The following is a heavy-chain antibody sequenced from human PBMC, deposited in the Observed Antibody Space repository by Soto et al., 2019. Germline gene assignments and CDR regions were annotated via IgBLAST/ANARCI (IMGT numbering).Heavy chain of an antibody. D-gene: IGHD3-9*01. Sequence: ASVKVSCKSSGYTFTSYAMHWVRQAPGQRLEWMGWINAGNGNTKYSQKFQGRVTITRDTSASTAYMELSSLRSEDTAVYYCARDWNDILTGYYEVFDYWGQGTLVTVSS. J-gene: IGHJ4*02. CDR2: INAGNGNT. CDR3: ARDWNDILTGYYEVFDY. CDR1: GYTFTSYA. V-gene: IGHV1-3*01.